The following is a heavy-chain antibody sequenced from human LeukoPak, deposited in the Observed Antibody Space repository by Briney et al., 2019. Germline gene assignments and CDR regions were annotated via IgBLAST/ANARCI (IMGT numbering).Heavy chain of an antibody. CDR2: IYYSGST. V-gene: IGHV4-38-2*02. Sequence: PSETLSLTCTVSGYSISSGYYWGWIRQPPGKGLEWIGSIYYSGSTYYNPSLKSRVTISVDTSKNQFSLKLSSVTAADTAVYYCARDNRYWGQGTLVTVSS. CDR1: GYSISSGYY. CDR3: ARDNRY. J-gene: IGHJ4*02.